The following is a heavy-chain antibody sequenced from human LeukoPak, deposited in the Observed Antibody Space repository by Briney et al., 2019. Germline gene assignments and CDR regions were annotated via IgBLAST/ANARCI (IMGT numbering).Heavy chain of an antibody. CDR2: IRYDGSNK. Sequence: GGSLRLSCAASGFTFSSYGMHWVRQAPGKGLEWVAFIRYDGSNKYYADSVKGRFTISRDNSKNTLYPQMNSLRAEDTAVYYCAKPAYSSGWRPNYNWFDPWGQGTLVTVSS. D-gene: IGHD6-19*01. CDR3: AKPAYSSGWRPNYNWFDP. V-gene: IGHV3-30*02. J-gene: IGHJ5*02. CDR1: GFTFSSYG.